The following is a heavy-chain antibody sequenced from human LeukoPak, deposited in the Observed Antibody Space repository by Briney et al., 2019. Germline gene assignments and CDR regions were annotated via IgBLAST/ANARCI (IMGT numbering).Heavy chain of an antibody. D-gene: IGHD5-24*01. CDR3: AKVDGYASGWYDW. Sequence: GGSLRLSCAASGFTFDDYGMHWVRQAPGKGLEWVSSISWNSGYKDYADSVKGRFTISRDNAKNSLYLQMNSLRAEDTALYYCAKVDGYASGWYDWWGQGTLVIVSS. CDR1: GFTFDDYG. CDR2: ISWNSGYK. J-gene: IGHJ5*01. V-gene: IGHV3-9*01.